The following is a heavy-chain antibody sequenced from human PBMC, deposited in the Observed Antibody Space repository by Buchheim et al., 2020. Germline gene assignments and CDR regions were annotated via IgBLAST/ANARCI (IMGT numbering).Heavy chain of an antibody. V-gene: IGHV3-30*04. CDR3: ARDLLTMVQGSAFDI. D-gene: IGHD3-10*01. Sequence: QVQLVESGGGVVQPGRSLRLSCAASGFTFSSYAMHWVRQAPGKGLEWVAVISYDGSNKYYADSVKGRFTISRDNSKNTLYLQMNSLRAEDTAVYYCARDLLTMVQGSAFDIWGQGT. CDR1: GFTFSSYA. CDR2: ISYDGSNK. J-gene: IGHJ3*02.